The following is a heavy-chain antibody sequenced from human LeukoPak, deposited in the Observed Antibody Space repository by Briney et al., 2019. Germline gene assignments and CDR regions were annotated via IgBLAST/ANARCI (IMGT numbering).Heavy chain of an antibody. J-gene: IGHJ6*02. CDR3: ARVGYGSGSLVGNYYYGMDV. CDR2: IIPIFGTA. Sequence: SVKVSCKASGGTFSSYAISWVRQAPGQGLEWMGGIIPIFGTANYAQKFQGRVTITTDESTSTAYMELSSLRSEDTAVYYCARVGYGSGSLVGNYYYGMDVWGQGTTVTVSS. CDR1: GGTFSSYA. D-gene: IGHD3-10*01. V-gene: IGHV1-69*05.